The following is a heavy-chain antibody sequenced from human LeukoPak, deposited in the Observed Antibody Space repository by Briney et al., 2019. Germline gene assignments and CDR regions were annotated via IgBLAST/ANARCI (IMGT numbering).Heavy chain of an antibody. CDR2: IIPIFGTA. CDR1: GYTFTGYY. V-gene: IGHV1-69*05. Sequence: GASVKVSCKAAGYTFTGYYMFWVRQAPGQGLEWMGRIIPIFGTANYAQKFQGRVTITTDESTSTAYMELSSLRSEDTAVYYCARRYCSSTSCFLDYWGQGTLVTVSS. J-gene: IGHJ4*02. CDR3: ARRYCSSTSCFLDY. D-gene: IGHD2-2*01.